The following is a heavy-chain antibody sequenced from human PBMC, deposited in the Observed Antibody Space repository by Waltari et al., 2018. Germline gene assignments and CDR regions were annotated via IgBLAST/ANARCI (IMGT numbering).Heavy chain of an antibody. V-gene: IGHV4-39*01. CDR2: LSYSGAT. CDR3: ATYIGASLGTAAFDV. CDR1: GVSITSDRHY. J-gene: IGHJ3*01. D-gene: IGHD5-12*01. Sequence: QLQLQEPGPGLVKPSETLSLTCSVSGVSITSDRHYWGWIRQPPGQGLEWIATLSYSGATYSSPSLKSRVTISRDTSKNQVSLQLGSVTAADTAVYYCATYIGASLGTAAFDVWGQGTMVTVSS.